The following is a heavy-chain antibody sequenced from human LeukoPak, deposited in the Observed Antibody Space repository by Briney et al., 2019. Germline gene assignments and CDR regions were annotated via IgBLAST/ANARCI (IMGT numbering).Heavy chain of an antibody. D-gene: IGHD2-2*01. J-gene: IGHJ6*02. Sequence: ASVKVSCKASGYTFTSYDINWVRQATGQGLEWMGWMNPNSGNTGYAQKFQGRVTMTRNTSISTAYMELSSLRSEDTAVYYCARVVGYCSSTSRYYYYGMDVWGQGTTVTVSS. CDR2: MNPNSGNT. V-gene: IGHV1-8*01. CDR1: GYTFTSYD. CDR3: ARVVGYCSSTSRYYYYGMDV.